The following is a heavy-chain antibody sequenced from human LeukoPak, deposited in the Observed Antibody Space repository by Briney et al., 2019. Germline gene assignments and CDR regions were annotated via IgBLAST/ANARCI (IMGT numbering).Heavy chain of an antibody. CDR1: GGSISGSSYY. J-gene: IGHJ4*02. CDR2: IYYSGST. CDR3: ARGIANVYYYSYYFDY. V-gene: IGHV4-39*01. D-gene: IGHD3-16*01. Sequence: KASETLSLTCTVSGGSISGSSYYWGWIRQPPGKGLEWIGSIYYSGSTYYNPSLKSRVTISVDTSKNQFSLKLSSVTAADTAVYYCARGIANVYYYSYYFDYWGQGTLVTVSS.